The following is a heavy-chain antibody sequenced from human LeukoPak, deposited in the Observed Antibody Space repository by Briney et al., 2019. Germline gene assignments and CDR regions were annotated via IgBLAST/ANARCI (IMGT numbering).Heavy chain of an antibody. J-gene: IGHJ5*02. CDR3: ARGQVVPPNWFDP. Sequence: ASVKVSCKASGYTFTSYAFSWVRQAPGQGLEWMGWISAYNGDTKFARKFQGRVTLTTDASTTIGYMELRSLTSDDTAVYYCARGQVVPPNWFDPWGQGTLVTVSS. CDR2: ISAYNGDT. D-gene: IGHD6-6*01. CDR1: GYTFTSYA. V-gene: IGHV1-18*01.